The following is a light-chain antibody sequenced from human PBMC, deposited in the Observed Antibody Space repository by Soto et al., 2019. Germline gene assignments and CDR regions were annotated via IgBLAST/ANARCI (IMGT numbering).Light chain of an antibody. CDR3: SSYASSNNWV. Sequence: QSALTQPPSASGSPGQSVTISCTGTSSDVGDYNYVSWYQQHPGKAPKLMIYEVSKRPSGVPDRFSGSKSGNTASLTVSGLQAEDEADYYCSSYASSNNWVFGGGTQLTVL. CDR2: EVS. V-gene: IGLV2-8*01. CDR1: SSDVGDYNY. J-gene: IGLJ3*02.